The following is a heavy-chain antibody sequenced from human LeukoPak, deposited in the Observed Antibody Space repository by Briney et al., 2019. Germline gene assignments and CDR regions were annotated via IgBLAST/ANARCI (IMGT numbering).Heavy chain of an antibody. D-gene: IGHD1-26*01. CDR3: ARHAIYSGGYSFWFDP. V-gene: IGHV4-59*08. CDR1: GGSISGYY. J-gene: IGHJ5*02. Sequence: PSETLSLTCTVSGGSISGYYWSWIRNPPGKGLGWIAYVYNSEYTNYTPSLKSRASISVDTSKNLCSLRLTSVTAADTAVYYCARHAIYSGGYSFWFDPWGLGTLVTVS. CDR2: VYNSEYT.